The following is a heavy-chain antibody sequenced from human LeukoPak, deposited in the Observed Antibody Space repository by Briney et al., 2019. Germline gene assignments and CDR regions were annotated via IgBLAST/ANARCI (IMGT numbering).Heavy chain of an antibody. CDR3: AKDLSSGGGYD. Sequence: PGGSLRLSCAASGFTFSSYGMHWVRQAPGKGLEWVAVISYHGSNKYYADSVKGRFTISRDNSKNTLYLQMNSLRAEDTAVYYCAKDLSSGGGYDWGQGTLVTVSS. D-gene: IGHD3-16*01. J-gene: IGHJ4*02. V-gene: IGHV3-30*18. CDR2: ISYHGSNK. CDR1: GFTFSSYG.